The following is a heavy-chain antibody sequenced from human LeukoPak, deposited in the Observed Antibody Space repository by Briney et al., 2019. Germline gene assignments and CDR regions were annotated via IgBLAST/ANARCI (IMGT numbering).Heavy chain of an antibody. Sequence: SGGSLRLSCAASGFSFSSYWMHWVRQAPGKGLLWVSSINTDGSSTYYADSVKGRFTISRDNAETTLYLQMNSLRAEDTAVYYCTRDHYGGNSDYWGQGTLVTVSS. CDR2: INTDGSST. CDR3: TRDHYGGNSDY. CDR1: GFSFSSYW. J-gene: IGHJ4*02. V-gene: IGHV3-74*01. D-gene: IGHD4-23*01.